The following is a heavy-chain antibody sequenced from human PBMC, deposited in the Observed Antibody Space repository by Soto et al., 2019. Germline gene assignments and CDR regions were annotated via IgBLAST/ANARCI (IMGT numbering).Heavy chain of an antibody. CDR3: ANSPAAGATPPASEYFQH. D-gene: IGHD1-26*01. J-gene: IGHJ1*01. V-gene: IGHV4-59*01. CDR2: IYYSGST. CDR1: GGSISSYY. Sequence: SETLSLTCTVSGGSISSYYWSWIRQPPGKELEWIGYIYYSGSTNYNPSLKSRVTISVDTSKNQFSLKLSSVTAADTAVYYCANSPAAGATPPASEYFQHWGQGPLVTVSS.